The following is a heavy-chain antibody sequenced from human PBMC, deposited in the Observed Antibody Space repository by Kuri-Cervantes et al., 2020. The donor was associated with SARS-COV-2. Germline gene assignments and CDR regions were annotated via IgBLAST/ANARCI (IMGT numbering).Heavy chain of an antibody. J-gene: IGHJ6*02. CDR3: ARDRIQLWYYGMDV. V-gene: IGHV4-30-2*01. D-gene: IGHD5-18*01. CDR2: IYHSGST. CDR1: CGSISSGGYS. Sequence: SQTLSLPCAVSCGSISSGGYSWSWIRQPPGKGLEWIGYIYHSGSTYYNPSLKSRVTISVDTSKNQFSLKLSSVTAADTAVYYCARDRIQLWYYGMDVWGQGTTVTVSS.